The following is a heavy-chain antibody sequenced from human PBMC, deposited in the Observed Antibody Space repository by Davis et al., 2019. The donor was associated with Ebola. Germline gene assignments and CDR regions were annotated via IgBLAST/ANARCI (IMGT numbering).Heavy chain of an antibody. V-gene: IGHV1-46*01. CDR3: ARDRALEWLLHTELLKYYYYYMDV. CDR2: INPSGGST. D-gene: IGHD3-3*01. J-gene: IGHJ6*03. CDR1: GYTFTSYD. Sequence: ASVKVSCKASGYTFTSYDINWVRQAPGQGLEWMGIINPSGGSTSYAQKFQGRVTMTKDTSTNTVYMDLSSLRTEDTAVYYCARDRALEWLLHTELLKYYYYYMDVWGKGTTVTVSS.